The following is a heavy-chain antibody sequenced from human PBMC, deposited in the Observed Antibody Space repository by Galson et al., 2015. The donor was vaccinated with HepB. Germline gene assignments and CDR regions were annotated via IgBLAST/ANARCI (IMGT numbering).Heavy chain of an antibody. CDR3: ARAGYGDYNYYHYMDV. Sequence: SLRLSCAASGFTFDDYGMSWVRQAPGKGLEWVSGINWNGGSTGYADSVKGRFTISRDNAKNSLYLQMNSLRAEDTALYHCARAGYGDYNYYHYMDVWGKGTTVTVSS. J-gene: IGHJ6*03. V-gene: IGHV3-20*01. D-gene: IGHD4-17*01. CDR1: GFTFDDYG. CDR2: INWNGGST.